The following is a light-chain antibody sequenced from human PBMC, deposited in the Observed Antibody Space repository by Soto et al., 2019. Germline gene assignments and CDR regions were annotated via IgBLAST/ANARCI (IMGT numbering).Light chain of an antibody. Sequence: EIVVTQSPATLSVSPGERATLSCRASQSVSSYLAWYQQKPGQAPRLLIYDASNRATGIPARFSGSGSGTDFTLTISSLEPEDFAVYYCQQRSNWPPRFGQGTKLEIK. V-gene: IGKV3-11*01. CDR3: QQRSNWPPR. CDR2: DAS. J-gene: IGKJ2*01. CDR1: QSVSSY.